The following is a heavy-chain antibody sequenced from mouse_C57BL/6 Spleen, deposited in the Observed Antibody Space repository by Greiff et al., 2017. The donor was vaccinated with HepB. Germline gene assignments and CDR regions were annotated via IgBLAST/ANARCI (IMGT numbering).Heavy chain of an antibody. D-gene: IGHD1-1*01. Sequence: VQLQQPGAELVMPGASVKLSCKASGYTFTSYWMHWVKQRPGQGLEWIGEIDPSDSYTNYNQKFKGKSTLTVDKSSSTAYMQLSSLTSEDSAVYYCARRTTVEYWYFDVWGTGTTVTVSS. J-gene: IGHJ1*03. CDR2: IDPSDSYT. CDR3: ARRTTVEYWYFDV. V-gene: IGHV1-69*01. CDR1: GYTFTSYW.